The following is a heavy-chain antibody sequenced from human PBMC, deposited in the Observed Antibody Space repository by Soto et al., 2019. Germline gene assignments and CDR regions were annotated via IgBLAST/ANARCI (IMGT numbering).Heavy chain of an antibody. CDR2: ISTSSSAI. Sequence: EVQLVESGGGLVQPGGSLRLSCAASGFTFSSYNMNWVRQAPGKGLEWVSYISTSSSAIFYADSVKGRFTISRDNAKNSLYLQVNSLRDEDTAVYYCAGDRATGLNVLDYWGQGTLVTVSS. J-gene: IGHJ4*02. V-gene: IGHV3-48*02. CDR3: AGDRATGLNVLDY. CDR1: GFTFSSYN. D-gene: IGHD6-6*01.